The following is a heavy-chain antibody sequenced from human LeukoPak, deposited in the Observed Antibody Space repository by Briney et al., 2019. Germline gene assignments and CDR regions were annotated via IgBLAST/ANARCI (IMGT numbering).Heavy chain of an antibody. D-gene: IGHD3-22*01. J-gene: IGHJ3*01. Sequence: PGGSLRLSCAASGFTFGSYAMTWVRQAPGKGLDWVSVIGASGADTYYADSVKGRFTVSRDNAKNTLYLHMSSLRAEDTAVYFCARRPRDSSGYYLGAFHDWGQGTTVTVSS. CDR3: ARRPRDSSGYYLGAFHD. V-gene: IGHV3-23*01. CDR1: GFTFGSYA. CDR2: IGASGADT.